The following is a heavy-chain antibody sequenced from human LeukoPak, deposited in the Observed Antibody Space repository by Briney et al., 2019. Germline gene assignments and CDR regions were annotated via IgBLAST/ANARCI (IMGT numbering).Heavy chain of an antibody. V-gene: IGHV1-2*02. CDR3: ARVGGALGAKDY. CDR2: TNPNSGGT. J-gene: IGHJ4*02. D-gene: IGHD1-26*01. CDR1: GYTXTGYY. Sequence: ASVKVSCKASGYTXTGYYMHWVRQAPGQGLEWMGWTNPNSGGTNYAQKFQGRVTMTRDTSITTAYMELSSLRSDDTAVYYCARVGGALGAKDYGGQGTLVTVSS.